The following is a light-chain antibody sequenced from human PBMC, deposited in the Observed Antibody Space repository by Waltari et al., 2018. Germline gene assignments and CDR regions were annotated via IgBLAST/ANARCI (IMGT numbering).Light chain of an antibody. J-gene: IGLJ2*01. V-gene: IGLV1-40*01. Sequence: QSVLTQPPSVSGAPGQRVTISCTGSSSNIGSGYDVHWYQQLPETSPKLLIYDNYLRASGVPDRFSASKSDTSASLTIDGLQAEDEADYYCQSYDHSLYWGFGGGTKVTV. CDR3: QSYDHSLYWG. CDR1: SSNIGSGYD. CDR2: DNY.